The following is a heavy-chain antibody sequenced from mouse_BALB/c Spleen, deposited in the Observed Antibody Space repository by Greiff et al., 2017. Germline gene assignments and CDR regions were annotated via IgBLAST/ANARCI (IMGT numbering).Heavy chain of an antibody. V-gene: IGHV5-9-4*01. CDR1: GFTFSSYA. J-gene: IGHJ2*01. CDR2: ISSGGSYT. CDR3: ARRGARNYFHY. Sequence: EVHLVESGGGLVKPGGSLKLSCAASGFTFSSYAMSWVRQSPEKRLEWVAEISSGGSYTYYPDTVTGRFTISRDNAKNTLYLEMSSLRSEDTAMYYCARRGARNYFHYWGQGTTLTVSS. D-gene: IGHD3-3*01.